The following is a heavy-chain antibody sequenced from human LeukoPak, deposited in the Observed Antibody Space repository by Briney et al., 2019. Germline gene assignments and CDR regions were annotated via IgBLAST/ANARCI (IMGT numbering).Heavy chain of an antibody. CDR1: GFTFNNYW. Sequence: GGSLRISCAASGFTFNNYWMTWVRQAPGKGLEWVANIKPEGSAQYYADSVRGRFTISRDNAKNSVFLHMNSLRAEDTAVYHCARPYGVGWSGLEHWGRGTLVTVSS. D-gene: IGHD6-19*01. CDR3: ARPYGVGWSGLEH. CDR2: IKPEGSAQ. J-gene: IGHJ4*02. V-gene: IGHV3-7*01.